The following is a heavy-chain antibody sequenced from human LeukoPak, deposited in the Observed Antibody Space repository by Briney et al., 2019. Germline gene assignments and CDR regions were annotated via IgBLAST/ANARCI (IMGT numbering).Heavy chain of an antibody. V-gene: IGHV4-34*01. Sequence: SETLSLTCAVYGWSFSGYYCSWVRQPPGKGLEWFGEINHSGSTNYNPSLKSRVTISVDTSKNQFSLKLSSVTAADTAVYYCARGSTPRFLEWLAIDFDYWGQGTLVTVSS. D-gene: IGHD3-3*01. CDR2: INHSGST. CDR1: GWSFSGYY. J-gene: IGHJ4*02. CDR3: ARGSTPRFLEWLAIDFDY.